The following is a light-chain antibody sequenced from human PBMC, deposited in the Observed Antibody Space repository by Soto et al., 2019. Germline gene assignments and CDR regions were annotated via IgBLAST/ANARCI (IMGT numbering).Light chain of an antibody. CDR2: GAS. CDR3: QHSGNSYGT. V-gene: IGKV3-20*01. Sequence: EIVLAQSPGTLSLSPGERATLSCRASQTISSRYLTWYQQKPGQVPRLLIYGASSRDTGIPDRFSGSGSGTDFTLTISTLEPEDVAVYYYQHSGNSYGTFGQETKVEIK. CDR1: QTISSRY. J-gene: IGKJ1*01.